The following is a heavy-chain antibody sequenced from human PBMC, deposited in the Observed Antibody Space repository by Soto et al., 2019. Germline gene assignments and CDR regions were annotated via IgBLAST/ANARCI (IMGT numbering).Heavy chain of an antibody. V-gene: IGHV4-39*01. CDR3: ATQFRYSGYDTIDD. J-gene: IGHJ4*02. CDR2: IYYSGST. Sequence: SETLSLTCTVSGGSISSSSYYWGWIRQPPGKGLEWIGSIYYSGSTYYNPSLKSRVTISVDTSKNQFSLKLSSVTAADTAVYYCATQFRYSGYDTIDDWGQGTRVTVAS. CDR1: GGSISSSSYY. D-gene: IGHD5-12*01.